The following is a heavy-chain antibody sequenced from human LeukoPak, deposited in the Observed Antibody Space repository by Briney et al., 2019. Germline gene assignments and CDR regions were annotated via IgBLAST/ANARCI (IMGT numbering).Heavy chain of an antibody. J-gene: IGHJ4*02. CDR1: GFTLSRYW. D-gene: IGHD2-2*01. CDR2: INQDGSEK. V-gene: IGHV3-7*05. CDR3: ARAYQTDY. Sequence: GGSLRLSCAASGFTLSRYWMSWVRQAPGKGLEWVANINQDGSEKNYVDSVKGRFTISRDNAKNSLYLRMNSLRAEDTAVYYCARAYQTDYWGQGTLVTVSS.